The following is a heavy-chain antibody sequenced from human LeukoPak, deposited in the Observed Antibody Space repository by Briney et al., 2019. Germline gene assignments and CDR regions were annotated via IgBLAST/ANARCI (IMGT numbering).Heavy chain of an antibody. Sequence: SETLSLTCTVSGGSISSSTYYWGWIRQPPGKGPEGIGDIYYSGSTYYNLSLKSRVTISVDTSKNQFSLKLSSVTAADTAVYYCARSYCSSPSCSRIGYFDYWGQGTLVTVSS. CDR2: IYYSGST. D-gene: IGHD2-2*01. CDR1: GGSISSSTYY. V-gene: IGHV4-39*01. J-gene: IGHJ4*02. CDR3: ARSYCSSPSCSRIGYFDY.